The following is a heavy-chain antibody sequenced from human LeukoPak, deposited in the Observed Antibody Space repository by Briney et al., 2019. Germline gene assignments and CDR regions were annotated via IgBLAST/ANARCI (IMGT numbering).Heavy chain of an antibody. Sequence: GRSLRLSCAASGFTFSSYWMSWVRQAPGKGLEWVANIKQDGSEKYYVDSVKGRFTISRDNAKNSLYLQMNSLRAEDTAVYYCARDGRGYSYGSFDYWGQGTLVTVSS. CDR1: GFTFSSYW. CDR2: IKQDGSEK. J-gene: IGHJ4*02. V-gene: IGHV3-7*01. D-gene: IGHD5-18*01. CDR3: ARDGRGYSYGSFDY.